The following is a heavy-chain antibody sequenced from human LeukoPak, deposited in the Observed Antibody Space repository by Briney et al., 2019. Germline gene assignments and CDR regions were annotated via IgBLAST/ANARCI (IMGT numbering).Heavy chain of an antibody. J-gene: IGHJ4*02. CDR2: ISGSGGST. V-gene: IGHV3-23*01. D-gene: IGHD2-15*01. CDR3: AKSASLGYCSGGSCYFDY. CDR1: GLTFSSYA. Sequence: GGSLRLSCAASGLTFSSYAMSWVRRAPGKGLEWVSAISGSGGSTYYADSVKGRFTISRDNSKNTLYLQMNSLRAEDTAVYYCAKSASLGYCSGGSCYFDYWGQGTLVTVSS.